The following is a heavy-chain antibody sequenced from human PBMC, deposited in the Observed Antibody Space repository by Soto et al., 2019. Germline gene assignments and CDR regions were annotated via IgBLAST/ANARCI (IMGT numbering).Heavy chain of an antibody. CDR1: GFTFSSYA. CDR3: AREKVGAVAGGTDHYYYGMDV. V-gene: IGHV3-30-3*01. CDR2: ISYDGSNK. J-gene: IGHJ6*02. D-gene: IGHD6-19*01. Sequence: GGFLRLSCAASGFTFSSYAMHWVRQAPGKGLEWVAVISYDGSNKYYADSVKGRFTISRDNSKNTLYLQMNSLRAEDTAVYYCAREKVGAVAGGTDHYYYGMDVWGQGTTVTVSS.